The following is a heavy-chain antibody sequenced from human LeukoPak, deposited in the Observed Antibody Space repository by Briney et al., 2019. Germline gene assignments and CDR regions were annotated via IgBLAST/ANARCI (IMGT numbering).Heavy chain of an antibody. CDR3: AKTDFSTGPYDY. Sequence: GGSLRLSCAASGFTFNNFAMNWARQAPAKGLEWVSAISGRGDTIFYADSVKGRFTISRDNSRNTLFLQMNSLRAEDSATYYCAKTDFSTGPYDYWGQGTLVTVSS. CDR1: GFTFNNFA. V-gene: IGHV3-23*01. D-gene: IGHD4-11*01. CDR2: ISGRGDTI. J-gene: IGHJ4*02.